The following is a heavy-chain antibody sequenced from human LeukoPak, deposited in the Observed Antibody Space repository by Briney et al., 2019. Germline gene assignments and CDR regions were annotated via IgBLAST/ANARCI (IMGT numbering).Heavy chain of an antibody. CDR3: ARHRTGYLDAFDI. V-gene: IGHV3-48*03. D-gene: IGHD1-1*01. CDR2: ISSSGTTI. CDR1: GFTFSSYE. Sequence: GGSLRLSCAASGFTFSSYEMNWVRQAPGKGLEWVSYISSSGTTIYYADSVKGRFTISRDNAKNSLYLQMNSLRAEDTAVYYCARHRTGYLDAFDIWGQGTMVTVSS. J-gene: IGHJ3*02.